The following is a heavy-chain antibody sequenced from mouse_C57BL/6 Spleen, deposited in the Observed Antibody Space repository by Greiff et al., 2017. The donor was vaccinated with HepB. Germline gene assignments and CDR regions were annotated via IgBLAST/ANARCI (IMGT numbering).Heavy chain of an antibody. J-gene: IGHJ3*01. D-gene: IGHD2-4*01. V-gene: IGHV6-3*01. CDR2: IRLKSDNYAT. Sequence: DVQLQESGGGLVQPGGSMKLSCVASGFTFSNYWMNWVRQSPEKGLEWVAQIRLKSDNYATHYAESVKGRFTISRDDSKSSVYLQMNNLRAEDTGIYYCTSLYDYDGSWFAYWGQGTLVTVSA. CDR1: GFTFSNYW. CDR3: TSLYDYDGSWFAY.